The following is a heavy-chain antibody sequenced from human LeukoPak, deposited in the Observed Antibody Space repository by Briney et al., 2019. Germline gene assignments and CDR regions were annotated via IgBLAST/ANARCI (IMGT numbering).Heavy chain of an antibody. J-gene: IGHJ4*02. V-gene: IGHV3-33*01. CDR3: AGDWAFLTGYYTPPLGY. D-gene: IGHD3/OR15-3a*01. CDR2: IWYDGSNK. CDR1: GFTFSSYG. Sequence: GGSLRLSCAASGFTFSSYGMHWVRQAPGKGLEWVAVIWYDGSNKYYADSVKGRFTISRDNSKNTLYLQMNSLRAEDTAVYYCAGDWAFLTGYYTPPLGYWGQGTLVTVSS.